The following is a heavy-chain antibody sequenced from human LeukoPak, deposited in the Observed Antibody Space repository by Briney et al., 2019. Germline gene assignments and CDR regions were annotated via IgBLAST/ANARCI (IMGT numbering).Heavy chain of an antibody. CDR3: ARGRRGYSYQTFDY. V-gene: IGHV4-59*12. CDR2: IYYSGST. Sequence: SETLSLTCTVSGGSISSYYWSWIRQPPGKGLEWIGYIYYSGSTNYNPSLKSRVTISVETSKNEFSLKLRSVAAADTAVYYCARGRRGYSYQTFDYWGQGTLVTVSS. J-gene: IGHJ4*02. CDR1: GGSISSYY. D-gene: IGHD5-18*01.